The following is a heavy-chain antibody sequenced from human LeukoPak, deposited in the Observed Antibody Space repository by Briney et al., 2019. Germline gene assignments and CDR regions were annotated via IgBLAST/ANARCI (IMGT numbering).Heavy chain of an antibody. D-gene: IGHD2-15*01. J-gene: IGHJ4*02. CDR3: ARVWRVGHCNGGSCYGLDYFDY. V-gene: IGHV4-59*01. CDR1: NASISPNY. Sequence: SETLSLTCTVSNASISPNYWGWIRQPPGKGLEWIGYIHHSGSPNYNPSLKSRITMSVDTSKNQFSLKMRSVTAADTAVYYCARVWRVGHCNGGSCYGLDYFDYWGQGILVTVSS. CDR2: IHHSGSP.